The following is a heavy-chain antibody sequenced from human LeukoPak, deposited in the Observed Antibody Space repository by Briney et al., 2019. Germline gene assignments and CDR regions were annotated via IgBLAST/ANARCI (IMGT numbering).Heavy chain of an antibody. J-gene: IGHJ4*02. Sequence: GGSLRLSCAASGFTFGSYAMSWVRQAPGKGLEWVANIKQDGSEKYYVDSVKGRFTISRDNAKNSLYLQMNSLRAEDTAVYYCEAGSSSRGFDYWGQGTLVTVSS. CDR1: GFTFGSYA. CDR3: EAGSSSRGFDY. V-gene: IGHV3-7*01. D-gene: IGHD6-6*01. CDR2: IKQDGSEK.